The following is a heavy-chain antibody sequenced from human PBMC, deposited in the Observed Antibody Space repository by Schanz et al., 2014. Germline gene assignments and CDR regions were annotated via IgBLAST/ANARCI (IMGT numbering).Heavy chain of an antibody. D-gene: IGHD2-21*01. Sequence: QVQLVESGGGVVQFGRSLRLSCVASGFTFSSYGMHWVRQAPGKGLEWVSSISHSGGSKYYADSVKGRFTISRDNSKNTLYLQMNSLRAEDTAVYYCARDLEGYDGGGGGFDPWGQGTLVTVSS. CDR2: ISHSGGSK. CDR3: ARDLEGYDGGGGGFDP. CDR1: GFTFSSYG. V-gene: IGHV3-NL1*01. J-gene: IGHJ5*02.